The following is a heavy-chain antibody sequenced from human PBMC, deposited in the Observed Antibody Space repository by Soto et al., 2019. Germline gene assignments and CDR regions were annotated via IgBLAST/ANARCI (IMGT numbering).Heavy chain of an antibody. CDR3: ATSTSSSWQNDY. CDR2: IIPIFETA. Sequence: QVQLEQSGAEVKKPGSPVKVSCKASGGTFNTFAISWVRQAPGQGLEWIGGIIPIFETANYAQRLQDRLTITADESTRTAYMELSRLTSDDTAIYFCATSTSSSWQNDYWGLGTLVVVSS. J-gene: IGHJ4*02. CDR1: GGTFNTFA. D-gene: IGHD6-13*01. V-gene: IGHV1-69*01.